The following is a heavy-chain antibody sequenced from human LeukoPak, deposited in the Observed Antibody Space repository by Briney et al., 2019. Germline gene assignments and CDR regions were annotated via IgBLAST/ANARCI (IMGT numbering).Heavy chain of an antibody. Sequence: PGGSLRLSCAASGFTFSSYEMNWVRQAPGKGLEWVAVISYDGSNKYYADSVKGRFTISRDNSKNTLYLQMNSLRAEDTAVYYCARVSVAAVEGVWGQGTLVTVSS. CDR3: ARVSVAAVEGV. J-gene: IGHJ4*02. D-gene: IGHD6-13*01. CDR1: GFTFSSYE. V-gene: IGHV3-30*04. CDR2: ISYDGSNK.